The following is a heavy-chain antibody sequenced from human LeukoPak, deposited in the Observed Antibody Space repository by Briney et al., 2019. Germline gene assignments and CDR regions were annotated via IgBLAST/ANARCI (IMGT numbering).Heavy chain of an antibody. CDR3: ARGFRYTYGIDY. CDR1: GYFFTNYG. V-gene: IGHV1-18*01. Sequence: GASVKVSCKASGYFFTNYGISWVRQAPGQGLEWMGWISGYNGNTYYAQNFQGRVTMTTDTSTSTAYMELRSLSSDDTAMYYCARGFRYTYGIDYWGQGTLVTVSS. CDR2: ISGYNGNT. J-gene: IGHJ4*02. D-gene: IGHD5-18*01.